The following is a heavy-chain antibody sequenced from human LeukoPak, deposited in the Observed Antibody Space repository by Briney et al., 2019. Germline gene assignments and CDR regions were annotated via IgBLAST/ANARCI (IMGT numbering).Heavy chain of an antibody. CDR1: GFTVTTKY. D-gene: IGHD3-10*01. Sequence: PGGSLRLSCEASGFTVTTKYMNWVRQAPGKGLEWVSTLYSGDTTYYADSVKGRFTVSRDSSKNTLYLHINSLRAEDTAVYYCARVGDHYHWYLDLWGRGALVTASS. CDR2: LYSGDTT. V-gene: IGHV3-53*01. J-gene: IGHJ2*01. CDR3: ARVGDHYHWYLDL.